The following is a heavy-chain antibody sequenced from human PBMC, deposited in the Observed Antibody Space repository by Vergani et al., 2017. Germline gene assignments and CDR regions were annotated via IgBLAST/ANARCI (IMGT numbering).Heavy chain of an antibody. Sequence: QITLKESGPTLVKPTQTLTLTCTVSGVSVSSSGVGVAWIRPPPGKALECLAIIYWNEDKRYSTSLMGRPTMAKDTSRNQVVLTMTNMDPVDTATYYWAHRDIFDDTYAAFDYWGPGTLVPVSS. V-gene: IGHV2-5*01. J-gene: IGHJ4*02. CDR2: IYWNEDK. CDR3: AHRDIFDDTYAAFDY. CDR1: GVSVSSSGVG. D-gene: IGHD3-9*01.